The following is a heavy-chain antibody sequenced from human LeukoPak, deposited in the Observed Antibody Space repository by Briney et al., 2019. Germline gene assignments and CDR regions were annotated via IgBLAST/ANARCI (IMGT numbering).Heavy chain of an antibody. Sequence: ASVKVSCKTSGYTLTDCYIHWVRQAPGQGLEWMGWINPNSGGTNYAQKLQGRVTMTTDTSTSTAYMELRSLRSDDTAVYYCASYSCDTCGMGYWGQGTLVTVSS. V-gene: IGHV1-2*02. CDR2: INPNSGGT. D-gene: IGHD2-21*01. CDR1: GYTLTDCY. CDR3: ASYSCDTCGMGY. J-gene: IGHJ4*02.